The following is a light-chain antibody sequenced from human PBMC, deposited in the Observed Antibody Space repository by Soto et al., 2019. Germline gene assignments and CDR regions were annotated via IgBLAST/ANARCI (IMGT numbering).Light chain of an antibody. CDR2: KAS. Sequence: DIQMSQSPSTLSASVGDRVTITCRASQSISAWLAWYQQKPGKAPRLLIYKASTLEIGVPSRFSGSGSGTEFTLTISSLQPDDVATYYCQQYNEYSWTFGQGTKV. V-gene: IGKV1-5*03. CDR1: QSISAW. J-gene: IGKJ1*01. CDR3: QQYNEYSWT.